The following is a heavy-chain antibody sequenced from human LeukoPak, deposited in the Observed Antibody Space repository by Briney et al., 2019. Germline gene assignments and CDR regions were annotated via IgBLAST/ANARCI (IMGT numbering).Heavy chain of an antibody. CDR2: IYYSGST. CDR1: GGSVSSGGYS. Sequence: SETLSLACAVSGGSVSSGGYSWNWIRQPPGKGLEWIGYIYYSGSTHYNPSLKSRVTMSLVRSKNQFSLKVSSVTAADTAIYYCARSGPASDDAFDIWGQGTVVTVSS. CDR3: ARSGPASDDAFDI. D-gene: IGHD2-15*01. V-gene: IGHV4-30-2*01. J-gene: IGHJ3*02.